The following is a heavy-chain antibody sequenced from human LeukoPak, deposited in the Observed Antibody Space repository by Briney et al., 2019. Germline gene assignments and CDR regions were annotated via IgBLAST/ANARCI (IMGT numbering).Heavy chain of an antibody. V-gene: IGHV4-59*08. J-gene: IGHJ4*02. Sequence: SEPLSLTCTVSGGSISTYYWGWIRQPPGKGLEWIGYISYSGATNYSPSLKSRVTISVDTSKNRFSLKLSSVTATDTAVYYCARNLPLRGGWPYNFDSWGQGTLVTVSS. D-gene: IGHD6-19*01. CDR3: ARNLPLRGGWPYNFDS. CDR1: GGSISTYY. CDR2: ISYSGAT.